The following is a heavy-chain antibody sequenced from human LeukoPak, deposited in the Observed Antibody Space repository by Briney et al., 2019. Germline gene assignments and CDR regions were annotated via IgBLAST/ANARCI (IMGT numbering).Heavy chain of an antibody. CDR3: ASGYYCIGGGCFPRWFDP. CDR1: GGSISSSSYY. Sequence: SETLSLTCTVSGGSISSSSYYWGWIRQPPGKGLEWIGSIYYSGSTYYNPSLKSRVTISVDTSKNQFSLKLSSVTAADTAVYYCASGYYCIGGGCFPRWFDPWGQGTLVTVSS. V-gene: IGHV4-39*01. D-gene: IGHD2-15*01. J-gene: IGHJ5*02. CDR2: IYYSGST.